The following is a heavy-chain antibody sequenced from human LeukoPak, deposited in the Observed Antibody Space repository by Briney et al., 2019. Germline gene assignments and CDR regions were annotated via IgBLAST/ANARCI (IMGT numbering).Heavy chain of an antibody. Sequence: GGSLRLSCAASGFTINTYWMHWVRQAPGKGLVWVSRINSDGSNTGYADSVKGRFTISRDNAKNTLYLLMNSLRADDTAVYYCAAENYYDSRESYWGQGTLVTVSS. V-gene: IGHV3-74*01. D-gene: IGHD3-22*01. CDR2: INSDGSNT. J-gene: IGHJ4*02. CDR3: AAENYYDSRESY. CDR1: GFTINTYW.